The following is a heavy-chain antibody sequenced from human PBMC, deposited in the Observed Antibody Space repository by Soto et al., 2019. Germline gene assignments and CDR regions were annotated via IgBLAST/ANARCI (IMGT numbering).Heavy chain of an antibody. D-gene: IGHD6-19*01. Sequence: SETLSLTCTVSGGSISSSSYYWGWIRQPPGKGLEWIGSIYYSGSTYYNPSLKSRVTISVDTSKNQFSLKLSSVTAADTAVYYCARFNSAGHYEPYSSGRSRLSSFDYWGQGTLVTVSS. V-gene: IGHV4-39*01. J-gene: IGHJ4*02. CDR1: GGSISSSSYY. CDR2: IYYSGST. CDR3: ARFNSAGHYEPYSSGRSRLSSFDY.